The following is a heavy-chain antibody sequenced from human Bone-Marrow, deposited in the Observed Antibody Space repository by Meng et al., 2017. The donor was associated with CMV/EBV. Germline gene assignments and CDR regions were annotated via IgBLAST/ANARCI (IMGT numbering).Heavy chain of an antibody. CDR1: GFTFDDYA. CDR2: ISWNSGSI. Sequence: SLKISCAASGFTFDDYAMHWVRQAPGKGLEWVSGISWNSGSIGYADSVKGRFTISRDNAKNSLYLQMNSLRAEDTALYYCAKGRYSSLYYFDYWGQGTLVTVSS. D-gene: IGHD6-13*01. J-gene: IGHJ4*02. CDR3: AKGRYSSLYYFDY. V-gene: IGHV3-9*01.